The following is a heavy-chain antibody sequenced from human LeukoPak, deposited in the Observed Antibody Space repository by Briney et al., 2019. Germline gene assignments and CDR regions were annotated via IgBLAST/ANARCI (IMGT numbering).Heavy chain of an antibody. V-gene: IGHV4-38-2*02. CDR1: GYSISSGYY. D-gene: IGHD5-12*01. CDR3: ARQRSSGYDYVSTLTGYPDDY. Sequence: SETLSLTCTVSGYSISSGYYWGWIRQPPGKGLEWIGSIYYSGSTYYNPSLKSRVTISVDTSKNQFSLKLSSVTAADTAVYYCARQRSSGYDYVSTLTGYPDDYWGRGTLVTVSS. J-gene: IGHJ4*02. CDR2: IYYSGST.